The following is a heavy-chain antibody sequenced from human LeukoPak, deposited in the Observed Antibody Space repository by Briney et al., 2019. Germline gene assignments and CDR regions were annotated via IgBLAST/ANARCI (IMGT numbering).Heavy chain of an antibody. J-gene: IGHJ4*02. CDR3: ARDSYQLLSLDY. CDR1: GGSISSGGYY. CDR2: IYHSGST. D-gene: IGHD2-2*01. V-gene: IGHV4-30-2*01. Sequence: SETLSLTCTVSGGSISSGGYYWSWIRQPPGKGLEWIGYIYHSGSTYYNPSLKSRVTISVDRSKNQFSLKLSSVTAADTAVYYCARDSYQLLSLDYWGQGTLVTVSS.